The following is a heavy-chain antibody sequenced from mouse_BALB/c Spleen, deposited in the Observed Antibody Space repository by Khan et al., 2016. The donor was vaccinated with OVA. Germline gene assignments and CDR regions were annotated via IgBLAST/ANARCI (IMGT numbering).Heavy chain of an antibody. CDR2: IWGVGST. J-gene: IGHJ3*01. CDR3: AHVYYGRAWFAY. D-gene: IGHD1-1*01. Sequence: QVQLKESGPGLVAPSQSLSITCTVSGFSLTSYGVGWVRQPPGKGLEWLGEIWGVGSTNYYSALIYRLSISKDNSMTQIVLKLNSLDTDAPATYYCAHVYYGRAWFAYGGQGNLVTVSA. V-gene: IGHV2-3*01. CDR1: GFSLTSYG.